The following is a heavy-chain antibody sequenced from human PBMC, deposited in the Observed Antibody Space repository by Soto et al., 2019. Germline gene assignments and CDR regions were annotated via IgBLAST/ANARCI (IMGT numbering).Heavy chain of an antibody. Sequence: EVQLVESGGGLVKPGGSLRLSCAASGFTFSNAWMSWVRQAPGKGLEWVGRIKSKTDGGTTDYAAPVKGRFTISRDDSKNTLYLQMNSLKTEDTAVYYCTTEDYDFWSGYYTYFDYWGQGTLVTVSS. CDR2: IKSKTDGGTT. J-gene: IGHJ4*02. V-gene: IGHV3-15*01. CDR1: GFTFSNAW. CDR3: TTEDYDFWSGYYTYFDY. D-gene: IGHD3-3*01.